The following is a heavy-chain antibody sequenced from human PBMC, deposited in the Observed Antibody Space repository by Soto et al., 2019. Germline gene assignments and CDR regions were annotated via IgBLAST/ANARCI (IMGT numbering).Heavy chain of an antibody. CDR2: IEGSGEIT. CDR1: GFMFSTTD. V-gene: IGHV3-23*01. D-gene: IGHD3-10*01. J-gene: IGHJ5*02. Sequence: GGSLRLSCAASGFMFSTTDMSWVRQAPGKGLEWLTTIEGSGEITYYADSVKGRFTISRDNSKSTVYLQMDSLTADDTAVYFCVKNSGWFNTWGQGTPVTVSS. CDR3: VKNSGWFNT.